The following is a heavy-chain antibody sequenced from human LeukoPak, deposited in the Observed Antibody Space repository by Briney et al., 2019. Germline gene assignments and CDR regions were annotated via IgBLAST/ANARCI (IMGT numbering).Heavy chain of an antibody. CDR3: ARDYYGSGSYLDY. CDR1: GGSISRYY. D-gene: IGHD3-10*01. Sequence: PSETLSLTCTVSGGSISRYYWSWIRQPPGKGLEWIGYIYYSGSTNYNPSLKSRVTISVDTSKNQFSLKLSSVTAADTAVYYCARDYYGSGSYLDYWGQGALVTVSS. CDR2: IYYSGST. J-gene: IGHJ4*02. V-gene: IGHV4-59*01.